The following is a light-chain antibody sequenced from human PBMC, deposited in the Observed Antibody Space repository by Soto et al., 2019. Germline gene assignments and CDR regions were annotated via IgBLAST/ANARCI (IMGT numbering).Light chain of an antibody. V-gene: IGKV1D-12*01. CDR1: QDISRW. CDR2: AAS. CDR3: QQGNNFTVT. J-gene: IGKJ5*01. Sequence: DVQMTQSPSSVSASVGDRVTITCRASQDISRWLAWYQQKPGKAPKFLIYAASNLQSGDPSRFSGSGSGTDFALTISSLKPEDFETYYCQQGNNFTVTFGQGTRLEMK.